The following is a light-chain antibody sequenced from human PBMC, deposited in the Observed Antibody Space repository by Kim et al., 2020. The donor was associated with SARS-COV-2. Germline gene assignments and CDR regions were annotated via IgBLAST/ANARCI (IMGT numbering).Light chain of an antibody. CDR2: GKN. V-gene: IGLV3-19*01. CDR1: SLRSYY. CDR3: NSRDSNDNVV. J-gene: IGLJ2*01. Sequence: SSELTQDPAVSVALGQTVRITCQGDSLRSYYATWYQQKPGQAPILVIYGKNNRPSGIRDRFSGSTSGNTASLTITGTPAGDEADYYCNSRDSNDNVVFGG.